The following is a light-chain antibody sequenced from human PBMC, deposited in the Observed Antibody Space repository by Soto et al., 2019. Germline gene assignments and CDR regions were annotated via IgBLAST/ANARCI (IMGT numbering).Light chain of an antibody. J-gene: IGLJ1*01. CDR3: SSYTSSSTPFL. Sequence: QSALTQPASVSGSPGQSITISCTGTSSDVGGYNYVSWYQQHPGKAPKLMIYDVSNRPSGVSNRFSGSKSGNTASLTISGHQAEDEADYYCSSYTSSSTPFLFGTGTKVTVL. CDR1: SSDVGGYNY. CDR2: DVS. V-gene: IGLV2-14*01.